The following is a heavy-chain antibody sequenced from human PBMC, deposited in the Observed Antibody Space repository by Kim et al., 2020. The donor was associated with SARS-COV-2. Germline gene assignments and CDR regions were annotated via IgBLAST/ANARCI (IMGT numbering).Heavy chain of an antibody. J-gene: IGHJ5*02. Sequence: ADVVEGRFTISRDNAKNSLYLQMNSLGAEDTAVYYCARVALGSSSWYWFDPWGQGTLVTVSS. V-gene: IGHV3-11*05. D-gene: IGHD6-13*01. CDR3: ARVALGSSSWYWFDP.